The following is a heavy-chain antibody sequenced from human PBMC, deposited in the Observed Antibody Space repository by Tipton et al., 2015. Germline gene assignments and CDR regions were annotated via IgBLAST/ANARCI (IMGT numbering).Heavy chain of an antibody. Sequence: TLSLTCAVYGGSLSGYYWSWIRQPPGKGLEWVGEINDAGTTNYKSSLKSRVTISVDTSKNQFSLKLTSVTAAGTAVYYCARDATGDWGQGTRVTVSS. J-gene: IGHJ4*02. CDR3: ARDATGD. V-gene: IGHV4-34*01. CDR2: INDAGTT. D-gene: IGHD1-14*01. CDR1: GGSLSGYY.